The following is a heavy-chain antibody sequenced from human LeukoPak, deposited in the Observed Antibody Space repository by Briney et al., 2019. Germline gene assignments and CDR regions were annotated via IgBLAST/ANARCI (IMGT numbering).Heavy chain of an antibody. D-gene: IGHD5-18*01. CDR2: VYYSGNA. CDR1: GGSISDSSYY. Sequence: SETLSLTCTVSGGSISDSSYYWGWIRQPPGKGLEWIGTVYYSGNAYYNPSLKSRVAISVDTSKNQFSLKLSSVTAADTAVYYCARDLQLWFGWFDPWGQGTLVTVSS. CDR3: ARDLQLWFGWFDP. J-gene: IGHJ5*02. V-gene: IGHV4-39*07.